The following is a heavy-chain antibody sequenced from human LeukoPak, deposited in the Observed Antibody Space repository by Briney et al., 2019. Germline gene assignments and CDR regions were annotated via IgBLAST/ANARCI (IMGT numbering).Heavy chain of an antibody. CDR2: ISAYNGNR. Sequence: ASVKVSCKAEGYTFSSYGIGWMRQAPGQGFEWLAWISAYNGNRNYAQNFQDRVTVTTDTSTSTAYTELRSLRPDDTAVYYCARTYYYDGSGYYYLDIDYWGQGTLVTVSS. D-gene: IGHD3-22*01. CDR3: ARTYYYDGSGYYYLDIDY. CDR1: GYTFSSYG. V-gene: IGHV1-18*01. J-gene: IGHJ4*02.